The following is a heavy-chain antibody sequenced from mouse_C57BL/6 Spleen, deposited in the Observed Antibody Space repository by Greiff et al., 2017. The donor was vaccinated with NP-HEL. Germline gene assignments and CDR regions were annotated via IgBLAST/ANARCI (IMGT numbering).Heavy chain of an antibody. CDR1: GYTFTSYW. J-gene: IGHJ1*03. CDR2: IDPSDSYT. Sequence: VQLQQSGAELVMPGASVKLSCKASGYTFTSYWMHWVKQRPGQGLEWIGEIDPSDSYTNYNQKFKGKSTLTVDKSSSTAYMQLSSLTSEDSAVYYCARRGYYYGSSVYWYFDVWGTGTTVTVSS. V-gene: IGHV1-69*01. CDR3: ARRGYYYGSSVYWYFDV. D-gene: IGHD1-1*01.